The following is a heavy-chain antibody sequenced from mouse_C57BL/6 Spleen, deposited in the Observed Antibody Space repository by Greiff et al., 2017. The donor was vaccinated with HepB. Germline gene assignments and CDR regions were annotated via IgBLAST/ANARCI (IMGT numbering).Heavy chain of an antibody. CDR3: ARGAQTAGYYYAMDY. CDR2: INPSNGGT. J-gene: IGHJ4*01. Sequence: VQLQQPGTELVKPGASVKLSCKASGYTFTSYWMHWVKQRPGQGLEWIGNINPSNGGTNYNEKFKSKATLTVDKSSSTAYMQLSSLTSEDSAVYYCARGAQTAGYYYAMDYWGQGTSVTVSS. D-gene: IGHD3-2*01. V-gene: IGHV1-53*01. CDR1: GYTFTSYW.